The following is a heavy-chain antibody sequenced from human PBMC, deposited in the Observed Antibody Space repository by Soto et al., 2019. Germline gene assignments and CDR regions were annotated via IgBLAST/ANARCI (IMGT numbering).Heavy chain of an antibody. CDR2: INAGNGNT. CDR3: ARDLPLPAAIGPPYYYYYGMDV. CDR1: GYTFTSYA. J-gene: IGHJ6*02. V-gene: IGHV1-3*01. D-gene: IGHD2-2*01. Sequence: RASVKVSCKASGYTFTSYAMHWVRQAPGQRLEWMGWINAGNGNTKYSQKFQGGVTITRDTSASTAYMELSSLRPEDTAVYYCARDLPLPAAIGPPYYYYYGMDVWGQGTTVTVSS.